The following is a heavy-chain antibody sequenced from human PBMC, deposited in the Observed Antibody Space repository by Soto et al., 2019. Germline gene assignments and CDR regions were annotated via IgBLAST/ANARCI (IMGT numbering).Heavy chain of an antibody. Sequence: QVQLVQSGGEVKKPGASVKVSCKASGYTFTSYGFSWVRQAPGQGLEWMGWISTYNGNTNYAQKVQGRVTMTTDTSTSTAYMELRSLRSDDTAVYDCARDNGRIAVGRFAYWGQGTLVTVSS. CDR2: ISTYNGNT. CDR3: ARDNGRIAVGRFAY. V-gene: IGHV1-18*01. J-gene: IGHJ4*02. D-gene: IGHD6-19*01. CDR1: GYTFTSYG.